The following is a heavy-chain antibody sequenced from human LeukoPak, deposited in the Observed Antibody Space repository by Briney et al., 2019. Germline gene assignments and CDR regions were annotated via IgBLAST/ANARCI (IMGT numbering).Heavy chain of an antibody. CDR3: TRDRGAYNLYDY. D-gene: IGHD1-1*01. V-gene: IGHV3-49*04. J-gene: IGHJ4*02. CDR2: IRSKAYGETA. Sequence: GGSLRLSCAASGFSFSNYWMSWVRQAPGKGLEWVGFIRSKAYGETADYAASVKGRFTISRDDSKAIAYLQMNSLKTEDTAVYHCTRDRGAYNLYDYWGQGTLVTVSS. CDR1: GFSFSNYW.